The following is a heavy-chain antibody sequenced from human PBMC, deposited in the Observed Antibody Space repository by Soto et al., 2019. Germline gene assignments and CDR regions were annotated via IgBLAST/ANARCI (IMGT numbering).Heavy chain of an antibody. CDR2: ISYDGSNR. CDR1: GFTFTTYA. CDR3: AAQLTIAVAGINY. J-gene: IGHJ4*02. V-gene: IGHV3-30-3*01. D-gene: IGHD6-19*01. Sequence: GGSLRLSCAASGFTFTTYAMHWVRQAPGKGLEWVAVISYDGSNRFYADSVQGRFTISRDNSKNTLYLQMNSLRPEDTAVYYCAAQLTIAVAGINYWGQGILVTVSS.